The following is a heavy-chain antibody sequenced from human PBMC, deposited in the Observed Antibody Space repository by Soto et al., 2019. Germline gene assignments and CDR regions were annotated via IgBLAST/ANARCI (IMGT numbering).Heavy chain of an antibody. CDR1: GFTFSNAW. J-gene: IGHJ6*02. D-gene: IGHD3-9*01. V-gene: IGHV3-15*07. CDR3: TAVTTSYDILPGFYYYYGMDV. Sequence: EVQLVESGGGLVKPGGSLRLSCAASGFTFSNAWMNWVRQAPGKGLEWVGLIKSKTDGGTTDYAAPVKGRFTISRDDSNNTLYLKMNSLKTEDTAVYYCTAVTTSYDILPGFYYYYGMDVWGQGTTVTVSS. CDR2: IKSKTDGGTT.